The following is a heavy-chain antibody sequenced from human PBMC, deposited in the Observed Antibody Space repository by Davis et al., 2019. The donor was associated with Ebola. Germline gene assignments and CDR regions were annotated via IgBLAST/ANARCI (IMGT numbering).Heavy chain of an antibody. CDR1: GFTFSGSA. Sequence: GESLKISCAASGFTFSGSAMHWVRQASGKGLEWVGRIRSKANSYATAYAASVKGRFTISRDDPKNTAYLQMNSLKTEDTAVYYCTSTTVTVDYWGQGTLVTVSS. J-gene: IGHJ4*02. CDR2: IRSKANSYAT. D-gene: IGHD4-17*01. V-gene: IGHV3-73*01. CDR3: TSTTVTVDY.